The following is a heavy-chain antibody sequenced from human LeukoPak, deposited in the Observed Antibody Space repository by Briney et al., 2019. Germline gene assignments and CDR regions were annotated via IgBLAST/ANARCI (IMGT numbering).Heavy chain of an antibody. CDR3: ARGRAAARQVYYYGMDV. J-gene: IGHJ6*02. CDR1: GGSFSGYY. V-gene: IGHV4-34*01. CDR2: INHSGST. Sequence: SETLSLTCAVYGGSFSGYYWSWIRQPPGKGLEWIGEINHSGSTNYNPSLKSRVTISVDTSKNQFSLELSSVTAADTAVYYCARGRAAARQVYYYGMDVWGQGTTVTVSS. D-gene: IGHD6-6*01.